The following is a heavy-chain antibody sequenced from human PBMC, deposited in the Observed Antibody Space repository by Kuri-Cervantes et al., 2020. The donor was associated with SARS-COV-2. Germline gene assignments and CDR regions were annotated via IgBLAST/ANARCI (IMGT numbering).Heavy chain of an antibody. CDR2: IYHSGST. Sequence: SETLSLTCTVSGYSISSGYYWGWIRQPPGKGLEWIGSIYHSGSTYYNPSLKSRVTISVDTSKNQSSLKLSSVTAADTAVYYCATGTFTVTPDYWGQGTLVTVSS. J-gene: IGHJ4*02. V-gene: IGHV4-38-2*02. CDR1: GYSISSGYY. CDR3: ATGTFTVTPDY. D-gene: IGHD4-17*01.